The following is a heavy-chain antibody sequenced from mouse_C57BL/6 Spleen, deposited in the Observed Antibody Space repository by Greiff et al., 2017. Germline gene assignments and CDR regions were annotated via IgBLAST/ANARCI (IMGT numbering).Heavy chain of an antibody. CDR1: GYAFSSSW. CDR3: ARSDYYGSSPFAY. CDR2: IYPGDGDT. V-gene: IGHV1-82*01. D-gene: IGHD1-1*01. Sequence: QVQLKQSGPELVKPGASMKISCKASGYAFSSSWMNWVKQRPGKGLEWIGRIYPGDGDTNYNGKFKGKATLTADKSSSTAYMQLSSLTSEDSAVYFCARSDYYGSSPFAYWGQGTLVTVSA. J-gene: IGHJ3*01.